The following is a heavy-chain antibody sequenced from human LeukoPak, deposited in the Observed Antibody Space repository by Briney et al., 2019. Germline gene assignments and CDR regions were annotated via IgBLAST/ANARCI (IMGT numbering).Heavy chain of an antibody. CDR2: IIPILGIA. D-gene: IGHD2-8*02. J-gene: IGHJ4*02. Sequence: SVKVSCKASGGTFSSYAISWVRQAPGQGLEWMGRIIPILGIANYAQKFQGRVTITADKSTSTAYMELSSLRSEDTAVYYCASLRRTGTNSVDYWGQGTLVTVSS. CDR1: GGTFSSYA. CDR3: ASLRRTGTNSVDY. V-gene: IGHV1-69*04.